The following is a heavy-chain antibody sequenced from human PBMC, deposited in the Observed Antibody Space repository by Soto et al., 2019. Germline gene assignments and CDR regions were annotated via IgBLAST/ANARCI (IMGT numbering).Heavy chain of an antibody. CDR2: INHSGST. CDR1: GGSFSGYY. Sequence: KPSETLSLTCAVYGGSFSGYYWSWIRQPPGKGLEWIGEINHSGSTNYNPSLKSRVTISVDTSKNQFSLKLSSVTAADTAVYYCAREKSMGTGYSSSWYGSRSYYYGMDVWGQGTTVTVSS. D-gene: IGHD6-13*01. CDR3: AREKSMGTGYSSSWYGSRSYYYGMDV. J-gene: IGHJ6*02. V-gene: IGHV4-34*01.